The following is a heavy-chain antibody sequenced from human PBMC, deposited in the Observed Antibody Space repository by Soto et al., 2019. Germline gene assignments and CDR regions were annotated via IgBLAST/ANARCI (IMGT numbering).Heavy chain of an antibody. CDR2: INWNCGCT. J-gene: IGHJ4*02. Sequence: PGGSLSLSCAASGFTFDDYGMSWVRQAPGKGLELVFGINWNCGCTGYADSVKGRFTISRDNAKNFLYLQMNSLRAEDTALYYCAREGSSGYYFDYWGQGTLVTVS. D-gene: IGHD3-22*01. CDR3: AREGSSGYYFDY. CDR1: GFTFDDYG. V-gene: IGHV3-20*04.